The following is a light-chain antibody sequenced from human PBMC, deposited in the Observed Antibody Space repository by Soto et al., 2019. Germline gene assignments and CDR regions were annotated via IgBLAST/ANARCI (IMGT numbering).Light chain of an antibody. V-gene: IGKV3-11*01. Sequence: EIVLTQSPAPLSSYPGERATLSCRASQRAISSCLAWYQHKPGQAPRLLIYGTSNRATGIPARFSGSGSGTDFTLTISSLEPEDFAVYYCHQRKSWPRTFGQGTNVDIK. CDR2: GTS. CDR3: HQRKSWPRT. CDR1: QRAISSC. J-gene: IGKJ1*01.